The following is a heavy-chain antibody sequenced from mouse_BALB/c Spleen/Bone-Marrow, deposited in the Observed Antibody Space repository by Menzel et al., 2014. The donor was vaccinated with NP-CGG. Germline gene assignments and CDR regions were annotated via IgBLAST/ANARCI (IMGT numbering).Heavy chain of an antibody. D-gene: IGHD2-4*01. CDR1: GFTFSAYS. J-gene: IGHJ2*01. Sequence: EVKLMESGGGLVKPGGSLKLSCAASGFTFSAYSMSWVRQTPERRLEWVATISSGGHDTYYPDSVKGRFTISRDNAKNTLYLQTNSLKSVDSAVYYCSKDGGYDYSYYFDYWGQGTTLTVSS. CDR3: SKDGGYDYSYYFDY. V-gene: IGHV5-6-4*01. CDR2: ISSGGHDT.